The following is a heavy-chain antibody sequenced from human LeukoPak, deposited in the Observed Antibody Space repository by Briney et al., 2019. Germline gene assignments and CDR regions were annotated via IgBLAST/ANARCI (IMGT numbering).Heavy chain of an antibody. Sequence: PGGSLRLSCAASGFTFSTYWMTWVRQAPGKGLEWVANIKQDGSEKYYVDSVKGRFTISRDNAKNSLHLQMNSLRAEDTAVYYCARGRIAVAGTYIPSNWGPQLYYMDVWGKGTTVTVSS. CDR3: ARGRIAVAGTYIPSNWGPQLYYMDV. CDR1: GFTFSTYW. D-gene: IGHD6-19*01. V-gene: IGHV3-7*01. CDR2: IKQDGSEK. J-gene: IGHJ6*03.